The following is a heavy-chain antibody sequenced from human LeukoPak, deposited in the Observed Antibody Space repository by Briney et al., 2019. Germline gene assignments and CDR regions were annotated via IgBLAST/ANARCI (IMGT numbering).Heavy chain of an antibody. D-gene: IGHD2-21*02. CDR1: GDSVSSNSAA. CDR2: TYYRSKWYN. V-gene: IGHV6-1*01. J-gene: IGHJ3*02. Sequence: SQTLSLTCAISGDSVSSNSAAWNWIRQSPSRGLEWLGRTYYRSKWYNDYAVSVKSRITINPDTSKNQFSLQLNSVTPEDTAVYYCARDLESIVVVTGGAFDIWGQGTMVTVSS. CDR3: ARDLESIVVVTGGAFDI.